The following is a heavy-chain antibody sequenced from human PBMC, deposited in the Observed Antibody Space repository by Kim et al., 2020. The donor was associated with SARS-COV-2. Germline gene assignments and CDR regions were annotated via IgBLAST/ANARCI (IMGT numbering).Heavy chain of an antibody. Sequence: SETLSLTCTVSGGSISSGGYYWSWIRQHPGKGLEWIGYIYYSGSTYYNPSLKSRVTISVDTSKNQFSLKLSSVTAADTAVYYCARDSMNYYGSGSYSYFDYWGQGTLVTVSS. CDR3: ARDSMNYYGSGSYSYFDY. J-gene: IGHJ4*02. D-gene: IGHD3-10*01. V-gene: IGHV4-31*03. CDR2: IYYSGST. CDR1: GGSISSGGYY.